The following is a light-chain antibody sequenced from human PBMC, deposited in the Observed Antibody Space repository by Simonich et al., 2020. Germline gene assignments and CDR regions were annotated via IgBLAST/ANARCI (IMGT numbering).Light chain of an antibody. CDR1: ALPKQY. V-gene: IGLV3-25*03. Sequence: SYELTQPPSVSVSPGQTARITCSGDALPKQYAYWYQQKPGQAPVLVIYKDSERPSGIHERFSGSSSGKTVTLTSSGVQAEDEADYYCQSADSSGTYPEVFGGGTKLTVL. J-gene: IGLJ3*02. CDR3: QSADSSGTYPEV. CDR2: KDS.